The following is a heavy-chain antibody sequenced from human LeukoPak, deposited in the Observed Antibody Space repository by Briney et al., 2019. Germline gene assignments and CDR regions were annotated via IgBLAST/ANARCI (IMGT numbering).Heavy chain of an antibody. Sequence: SETLSLTCAVYGGSFSGYYWSWIRQPPGKGLEWIGEINHSGSTNYNPSLKSRVTISVDTSKNQFSLKLSSVAAADTAVYYCARGRRGDYWGQGTLVTVSS. CDR2: INHSGST. J-gene: IGHJ4*02. CDR1: GGSFSGYY. CDR3: ARGRRGDY. V-gene: IGHV4-34*01.